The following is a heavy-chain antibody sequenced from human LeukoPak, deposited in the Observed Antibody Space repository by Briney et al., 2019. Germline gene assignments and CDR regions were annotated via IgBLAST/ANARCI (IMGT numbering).Heavy chain of an antibody. CDR2: ITSDGTST. V-gene: IGHV3-74*03. Sequence: GGSLRLSCAASGFSFSSTWMHWVRQPPGKGLVWVARITSDGTSTTYAESVKGRFAISRDNAKNTLFLQMNSLRAEDTAVYYCARDWYHAIDYWGQGTLVTVSS. CDR1: GFSFSSTW. J-gene: IGHJ4*02. CDR3: ARDWYHAIDY. D-gene: IGHD2-2*01.